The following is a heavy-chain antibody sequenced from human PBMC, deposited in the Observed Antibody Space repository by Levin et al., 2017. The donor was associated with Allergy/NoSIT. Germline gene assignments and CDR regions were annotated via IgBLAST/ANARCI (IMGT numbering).Heavy chain of an antibody. CDR1: GYRFTSYW. CDR3: VTYITMVRGVQDGMDV. D-gene: IGHD3-10*01. Sequence: GGSLRLSCKGSGYRFTSYWITWVRQMPGKGLEWMGRIDPSDSYTNYSPSFQGHVTISADKSTSTAYLQWSSLKASDTAMYYCVTYITMVRGVQDGMDVWGQGTTVTVSS. CDR2: IDPSDSYT. V-gene: IGHV5-10-1*01. J-gene: IGHJ6*02.